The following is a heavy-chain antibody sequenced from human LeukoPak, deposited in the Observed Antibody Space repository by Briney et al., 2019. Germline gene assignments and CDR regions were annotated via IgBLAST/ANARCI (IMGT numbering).Heavy chain of an antibody. CDR2: VSYSGST. D-gene: IGHD2-15*01. Sequence: SETLSLTCTVSHGSISDNSYYWGWIRQPPGKGLEWIGSVSYSGSTYYNPSLKSRVTISLDTSKNQFSLKLTSMTAADTAVYYCAGLDIVVVVAAADYYYYMDVWGKGTTVTISS. CDR3: AGLDIVVVVAAADYYYYMDV. CDR1: HGSISDNSYY. V-gene: IGHV4-39*07. J-gene: IGHJ6*03.